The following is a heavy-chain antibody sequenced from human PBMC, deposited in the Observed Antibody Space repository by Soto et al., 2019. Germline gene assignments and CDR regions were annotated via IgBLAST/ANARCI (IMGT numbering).Heavy chain of an antibody. CDR2: ISSSSSYI. V-gene: IGHV3-21*01. J-gene: IGHJ4*02. Sequence: GGSLRLSCAASGFTFSSYSMNWVRQAPGKGLEWVSSISSSSSYIYYADSVKGRFTISRDNAKNSLYLQMNSLRAEDTAVYYCARDLPDIVATANDYWGQGTLVTVSS. CDR3: ARDLPDIVATANDY. D-gene: IGHD5-12*01. CDR1: GFTFSSYS.